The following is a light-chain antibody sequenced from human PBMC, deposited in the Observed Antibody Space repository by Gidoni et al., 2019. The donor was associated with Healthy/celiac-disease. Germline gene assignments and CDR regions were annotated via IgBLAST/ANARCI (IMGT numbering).Light chain of an antibody. CDR1: QSVSSS. CDR3: QQYNNWPPQCT. J-gene: IGKJ1*01. CDR2: GAS. V-gene: IGKV3-15*01. Sequence: EIVMTQSPATLSVSPGERATLSCRASQSVSSSLAWYQHKPGQAPGLLIDGASTRATGSPARFSGSGSGTEFTLTISSLQSEDFAAYYCQQYNNWPPQCTFXXXTKVEIK.